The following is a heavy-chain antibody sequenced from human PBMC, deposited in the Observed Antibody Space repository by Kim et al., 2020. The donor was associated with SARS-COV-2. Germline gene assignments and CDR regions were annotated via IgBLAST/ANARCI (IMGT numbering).Heavy chain of an antibody. D-gene: IGHD6-19*01. J-gene: IGHJ5*02. CDR2: TYCKSKCFN. V-gene: IGHV6-1*01. Sequence: SQTLSLTCAISGDSVSSNSAAWNWIRQSPSRGLEWLGRTYCKSKCFNDYAVSVKSRITINPDTSKNQFSLQLNSVTPEDTAVYYCTRAQYNSDSYWFDPWGQGTLVTVSS. CDR3: TRAQYNSDSYWFDP. CDR1: GDSVSSNSAA.